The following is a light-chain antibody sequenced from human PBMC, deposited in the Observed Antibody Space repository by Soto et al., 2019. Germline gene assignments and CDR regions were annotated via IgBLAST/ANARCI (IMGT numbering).Light chain of an antibody. CDR3: RSYTSKSSLI. CDR1: MRDVGAYTL. Sequence: QSVLTQPASVSGSPGQSITISCAGTMRDVGAYTLVSWYQQHPGRATQLIIYEIRNRPSGLSFRFSGSKSGNTASLTISGLQAEDEADYCCRSYTSKSSLIFGGGTKLTVL. CDR2: EIR. V-gene: IGLV2-14*01. J-gene: IGLJ2*01.